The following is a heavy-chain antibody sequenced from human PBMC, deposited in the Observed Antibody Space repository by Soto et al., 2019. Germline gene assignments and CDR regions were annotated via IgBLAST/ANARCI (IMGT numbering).Heavy chain of an antibody. Sequence: SETLSLTCTFSGCTMSSYYWSWIRQPPGKGLEWVGYIYYSGSTNYNPSLKSRVTISVDTSKNQFSLKLTSVTAADTAVYYCARRYGWSFDYWGQGTLVTVSS. CDR2: IYYSGST. V-gene: IGHV4-59*08. D-gene: IGHD6-19*01. J-gene: IGHJ4*02. CDR3: ARRYGWSFDY. CDR1: GCTMSSYY.